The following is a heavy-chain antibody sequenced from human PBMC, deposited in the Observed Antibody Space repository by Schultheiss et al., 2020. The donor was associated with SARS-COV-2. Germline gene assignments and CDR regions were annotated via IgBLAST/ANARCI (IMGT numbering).Heavy chain of an antibody. CDR3: ARGRSSSSLYYYYYMDV. V-gene: IGHV4-59*12. CDR2: IYYSGST. CDR1: GGSFSGYY. Sequence: SQTLSLTCAVYGGSFSGYYWSWIRQPAGKGLEWIGYIYYSGSTNYNPSLKSRVTISVDTSKNQFSLKLSSVTAADTAVYYCARGRSSSSLYYYYYMDVWGKGTTVTVSS. J-gene: IGHJ6*03. D-gene: IGHD6-6*01.